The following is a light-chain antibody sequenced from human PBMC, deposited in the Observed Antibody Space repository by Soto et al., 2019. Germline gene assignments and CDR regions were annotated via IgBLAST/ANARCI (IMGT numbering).Light chain of an antibody. J-gene: IGKJ1*01. V-gene: IGKV3D-7*01. CDR3: QQDYNLRT. CDR1: QSVSSSH. CDR2: GAS. Sequence: EIVMTQSPATLSLSPGERATLSCRASQSVSSSHLSWYQQKPGQSPRLLMYGASTRATGIPARFSGSGSGTDFTFTISSLQPEDFAVYYCQQDYNLRTFGKGTRV.